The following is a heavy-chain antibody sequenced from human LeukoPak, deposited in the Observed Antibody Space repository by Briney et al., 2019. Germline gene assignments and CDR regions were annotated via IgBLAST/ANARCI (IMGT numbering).Heavy chain of an antibody. D-gene: IGHD6-13*01. CDR2: IYPGDSDT. CDR3: ARLRTAAGFSPIDY. CDR1: GYSFTSYW. V-gene: IGHV5-51*01. Sequence: GESLKISCKGSGYSFTSYWIGWVRQMPGKGLEWMGIIYPGDSDTRYSPSFQGQVTISADKSISTAYLQWSSLKASDTATYYCARLRTAAGFSPIDYWGQGTLFTVSS. J-gene: IGHJ4*02.